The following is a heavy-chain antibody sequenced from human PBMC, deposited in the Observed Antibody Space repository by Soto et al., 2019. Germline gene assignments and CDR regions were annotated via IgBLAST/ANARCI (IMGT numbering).Heavy chain of an antibody. D-gene: IGHD6-13*01. CDR3: ASTYHAAAGQYYYYYYGMDV. Sequence: SETLSLTCTVSGGSISSGGYYWSWIRQHPGKGLEWIGYIYYSGSTYYNPSLKSRVTISVDTSKNQFSLKLSSVTAADTAVYYCASTYHAAAGQYYYYYYGMDVWGQGTTVTVSS. CDR2: IYYSGST. CDR1: GGSISSGGYY. V-gene: IGHV4-31*03. J-gene: IGHJ6*02.